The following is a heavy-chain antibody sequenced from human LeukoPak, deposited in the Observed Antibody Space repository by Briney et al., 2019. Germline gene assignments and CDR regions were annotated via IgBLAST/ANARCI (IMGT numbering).Heavy chain of an antibody. Sequence: GGSLRLSCAASGFTFSSYAMSWVRQAPGKGLEWVSTINGGGVNTHYADSVGGRFTISRDNSKNTLYLQMNSLRAEDTAVYYCARESIAARSYFDYWGQGTLVTVSS. V-gene: IGHV3-23*01. CDR2: INGGGVNT. CDR3: ARESIAARSYFDY. CDR1: GFTFSSYA. D-gene: IGHD6-6*01. J-gene: IGHJ4*02.